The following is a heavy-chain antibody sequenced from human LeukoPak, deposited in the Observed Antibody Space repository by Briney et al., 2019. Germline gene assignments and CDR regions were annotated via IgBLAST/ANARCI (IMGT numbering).Heavy chain of an antibody. Sequence: PGESLKISCKGSGYSFTSYWIGWVRQMPGKGLEWMGIIYPGDSDTRYSPSSQGQVTISADKSISTAYLQWSSLKASDTAMYYCARSIGTIVGATGVDYWGQGTLVTVSS. D-gene: IGHD1-26*01. J-gene: IGHJ4*02. CDR3: ARSIGTIVGATGVDY. CDR1: GYSFTSYW. V-gene: IGHV5-51*01. CDR2: IYPGDSDT.